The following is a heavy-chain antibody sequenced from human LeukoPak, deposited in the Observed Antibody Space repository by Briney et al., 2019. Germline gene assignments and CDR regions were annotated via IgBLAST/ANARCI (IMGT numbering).Heavy chain of an antibody. CDR3: ASSSGWNIGY. CDR2: ISDVGSTK. D-gene: IGHD6-19*01. Sequence: PGGSLRLSCAASGFTFSDSSMSWIRQAPGKGLEWVSYISDVGSTKYYADSVKGRFTISRDNAKNSLYLQMNSLRAEDTAVYYCASSSGWNIGYWGQGTLVTV. J-gene: IGHJ4*02. V-gene: IGHV3-11*01. CDR1: GFTFSDSS.